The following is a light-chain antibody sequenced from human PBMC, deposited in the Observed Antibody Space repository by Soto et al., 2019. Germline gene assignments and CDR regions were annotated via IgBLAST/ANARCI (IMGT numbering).Light chain of an antibody. CDR3: QQTYSTPIT. V-gene: IGKV1-39*01. CDR2: AAS. J-gene: IGKJ5*01. CDR1: QSISIS. Sequence: DIQMTQSPSSLSAYVGDRVTITCRASQSISISLNWYQLKPGKAPKLLIYAASSLQSGVPSRFSGSGSGTDFTLTISSLQPEDFATYYCQQTYSTPITFGQGTRLEI.